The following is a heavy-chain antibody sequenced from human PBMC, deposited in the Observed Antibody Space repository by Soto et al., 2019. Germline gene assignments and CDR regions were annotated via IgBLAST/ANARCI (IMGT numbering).Heavy chain of an antibody. CDR3: ARPPVVVVVGGCFDP. V-gene: IGHV3-30-3*01. CDR1: GFTFSSYA. CDR2: ISYDGSNK. D-gene: IGHD2-15*01. Sequence: QVQLVESGGGVVQPGRSLRLSCAASGFTFSSYAMHWVRQAPGTGLEWVAVISYDGSNKSYADSVKGRFTISRDNSKNTLYLQMNSLRAEDTAVYYCARPPVVVVVGGCFDPWGQGTLVTVSS. J-gene: IGHJ5*02.